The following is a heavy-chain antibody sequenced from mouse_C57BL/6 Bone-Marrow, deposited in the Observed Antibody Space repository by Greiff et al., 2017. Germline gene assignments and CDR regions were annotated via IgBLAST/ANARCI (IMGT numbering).Heavy chain of an antibody. CDR2: IYPRSGNT. CDR1: GYTFTSYG. CDR3: ARGSPLAMDY. V-gene: IGHV1-81*01. Sequence: VQLLQSGAELARPAASVTLSCKASGYTFTSYGISWVKQRTGQGLEWIGEIYPRSGNTYYNEKFKSKATLSADKYDSTAYMELRMLTAEDSAVYFCARGSPLAMDYWGQGTSGTVSS. J-gene: IGHJ4*01.